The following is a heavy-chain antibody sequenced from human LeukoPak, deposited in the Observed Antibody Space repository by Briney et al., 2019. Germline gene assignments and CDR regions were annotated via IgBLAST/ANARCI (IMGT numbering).Heavy chain of an antibody. J-gene: IGHJ5*02. CDR2: IGTAGDT. V-gene: IGHV3-13*01. Sequence: TGGSLRLSCAASGFTFSSYDMLWVRQATGKGLEWVSAIGTAGDTYYPGSVKGRFTISRENAKNSLCLQMNSLRAGDTAVYYCARERRGWFDPWGQGTLVTVSS. CDR1: GFTFSSYD. CDR3: ARERRGWFDP.